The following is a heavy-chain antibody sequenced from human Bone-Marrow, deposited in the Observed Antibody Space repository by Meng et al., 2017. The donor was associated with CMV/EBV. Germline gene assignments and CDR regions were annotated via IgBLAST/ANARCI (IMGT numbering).Heavy chain of an antibody. Sequence: SVKVSCKASGYTFTSYGLSWVRQAPGQGLEWMGGIIPIFGTANYAQKFQGRVTITTDESTSTAYMELSSLRSEDTAVYYCARANSSSWYGGDYYYYGMDVWGQGTTVTVSS. CDR2: IIPIFGTA. CDR1: GYTFTSYG. CDR3: ARANSSSWYGGDYYYYGMDV. D-gene: IGHD6-13*01. J-gene: IGHJ6*02. V-gene: IGHV1-69*05.